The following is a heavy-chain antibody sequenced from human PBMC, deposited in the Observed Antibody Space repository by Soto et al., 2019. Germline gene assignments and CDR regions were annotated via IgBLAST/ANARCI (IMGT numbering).Heavy chain of an antibody. Sequence: EVQLLESGGGLVQPGGSLRLSCAASGFPFGRSAMSWVRQAPGMGLEWVSTIISDTARTHYADSVKGRFTISRDSSKKTMFLQMNSLRAADTAVYYCAKQDCSGAACSPPGWGQGTLVTVSS. CDR1: GFPFGRSA. J-gene: IGHJ1*01. V-gene: IGHV3-23*01. CDR3: AKQDCSGAACSPPG. D-gene: IGHD2-15*01. CDR2: IISDTART.